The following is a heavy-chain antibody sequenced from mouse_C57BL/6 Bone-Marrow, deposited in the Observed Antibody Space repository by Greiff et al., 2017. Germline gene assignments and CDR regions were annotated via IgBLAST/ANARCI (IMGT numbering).Heavy chain of an antibody. CDR3: ARDGIYYGNYGWFAY. CDR1: GYTFPSYG. Sequence: QVQLQQSGAELARPGASVKLSCKASGYTFPSYGISWVKQRTGQGLEWIGEIYPRSGNTYYNEKFKGKATLTADKSASTAYMELRSLTSEDSAVYFCARDGIYYGNYGWFAYWGQGTLVTVSA. V-gene: IGHV1-81*01. D-gene: IGHD2-1*01. CDR2: IYPRSGNT. J-gene: IGHJ3*01.